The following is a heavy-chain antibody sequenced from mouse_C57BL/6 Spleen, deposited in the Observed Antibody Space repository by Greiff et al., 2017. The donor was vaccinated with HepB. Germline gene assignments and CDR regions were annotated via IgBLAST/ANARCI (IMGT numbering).Heavy chain of an antibody. CDR1: GFSLTRYG. CDR2: IWGDGRT. Sequence: QVQLQQSGPGLVAPSQSLSITCTVSGFSLTRYGVSWVRQPPGKGLEWLGVIWGDGRTTYHSALISRLSISKDNSKSQVFLKLNSLQTDDTATDYCAKERGDYALDAMDDWGQGTSVTVSS. D-gene: IGHD2-4*01. V-gene: IGHV2-3*01. CDR3: AKERGDYALDAMDD. J-gene: IGHJ4*01.